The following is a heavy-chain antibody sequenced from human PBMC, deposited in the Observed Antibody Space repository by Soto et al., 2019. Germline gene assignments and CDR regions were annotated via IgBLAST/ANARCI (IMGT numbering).Heavy chain of an antibody. CDR1: GYTFTSYD. V-gene: IGHV1-8*01. J-gene: IGHJ6*02. D-gene: IGHD2-8*01. CDR3: ARGVDNAVDV. Sequence: QVQLVQSGAEVTKPGASVKVSCKASGYTFTSYDINWVRQATGQGLEWMGWMSPNSGATGYGQKFQGRVTMTRDTSISTVYMELSNLRSEDTAISYCARGVDNAVDVWGPGSTVTVSS. CDR2: MSPNSGAT.